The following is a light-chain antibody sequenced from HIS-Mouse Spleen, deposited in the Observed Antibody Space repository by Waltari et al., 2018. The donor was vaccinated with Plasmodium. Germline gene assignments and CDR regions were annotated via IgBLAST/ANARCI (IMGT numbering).Light chain of an antibody. J-gene: IGLJ2*01. V-gene: IGLV1-44*01. CDR2: SNN. CDR1: SPNIGSNT. CDR3: AAWDDSLNGVV. Sequence: QSVLTQPPSASGTPGQRVTISCSGSSPNIGSNTVNWYPQPPGTAPKLLIYSNNQRPSGVPDRFSGSKSGTSASLAISGLQSEDEADYYCAAWDDSLNGVVFGGGTKLTVL.